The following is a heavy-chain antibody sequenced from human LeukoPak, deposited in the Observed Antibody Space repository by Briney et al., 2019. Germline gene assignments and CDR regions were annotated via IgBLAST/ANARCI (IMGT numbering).Heavy chain of an antibody. J-gene: IGHJ4*02. CDR3: AKTYCSTTRCLSWGNDY. Sequence: PGGSLRLSCAASGFTFSIYVMSWVRQAPGKGLEWVSSISGSGTNTYYADSVKGRFTISRDTSRNTLYLQMSSLRAEDTAIYYCAKTYCSTTRCLSWGNDYWGQGTLVTVSS. CDR1: GFTFSIYV. D-gene: IGHD2-2*01. CDR2: ISGSGTNT. V-gene: IGHV3-23*01.